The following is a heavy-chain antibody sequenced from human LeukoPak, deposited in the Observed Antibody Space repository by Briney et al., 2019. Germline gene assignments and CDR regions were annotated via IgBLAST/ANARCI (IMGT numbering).Heavy chain of an antibody. CDR3: ARYGSGGLDYGMDV. CDR2: IYSGGST. Sequence: GGSLRLSCAASGFTVSSNYMSWVRQAPGKGLEWVSVIYSGGSTCYADSVKGRFTISRDNSKNTLYLQMNSLRAEDTAVYYCARYGSGGLDYGMDVWGQGTTVTVSS. J-gene: IGHJ6*02. D-gene: IGHD3-10*01. V-gene: IGHV3-66*01. CDR1: GFTVSSNY.